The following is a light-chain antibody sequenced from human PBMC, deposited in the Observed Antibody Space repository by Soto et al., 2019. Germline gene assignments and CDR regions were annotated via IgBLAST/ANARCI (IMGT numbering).Light chain of an antibody. CDR3: TSHTTTSPPVL. V-gene: IGLV2-14*03. J-gene: IGLJ2*01. Sequence: QSALTQPASVSGSPGQSITISCTGTRSDVGAFNFVSWYQQHPGKAPKLIIYDVRHRPSGVSDRFSGSKSGNTASLTIYGLQAEDEADYYCTSHTTTSPPVLFGGRTKLTVL. CDR2: DVR. CDR1: RSDVGAFNF.